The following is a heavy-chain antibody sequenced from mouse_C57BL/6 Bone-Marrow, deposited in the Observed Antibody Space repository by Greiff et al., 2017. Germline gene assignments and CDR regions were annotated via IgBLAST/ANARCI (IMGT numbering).Heavy chain of an antibody. CDR1: GFTFSDYY. Sequence: DVKLVESGGGLVQPGGSLKLSCAASGFTFSDYYMYWVRQTPEKRLEWVAYISNGGGSTYYPDTVKGRFTISRDNAKNTLYLQMSRLKSEDTAMYYCARPCLGGYFDYWGQGTTLTVSS. V-gene: IGHV5-12*01. CDR2: ISNGGGST. CDR3: ARPCLGGYFDY. J-gene: IGHJ2*01.